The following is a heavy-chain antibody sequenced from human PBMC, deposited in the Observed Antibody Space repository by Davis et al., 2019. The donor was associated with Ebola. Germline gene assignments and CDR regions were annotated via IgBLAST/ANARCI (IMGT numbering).Heavy chain of an antibody. Sequence: AASVKVSCKASVCTFSSNSISWVRQAPAQGLEWMGGIIPIFGTANYAQKFQGRVTITADDSKSTAYMELSSVRSEDSAVFYWARELLDYSKNKLIYYYGMDVWGQGTTVTVSS. V-gene: IGHV1-69*13. CDR2: IIPIFGTA. J-gene: IGHJ6*02. CDR3: ARELLDYSKNKLIYYYGMDV. D-gene: IGHD4-11*01. CDR1: VCTFSSNS.